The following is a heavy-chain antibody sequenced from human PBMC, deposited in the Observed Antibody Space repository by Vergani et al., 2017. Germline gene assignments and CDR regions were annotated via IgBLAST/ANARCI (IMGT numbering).Heavy chain of an antibody. CDR3: ARVLGGTYYYYYYMDV. Sequence: QVQLVESGGGVVQPGGSLRLSCVASGFSVSNSGMHWVRQTPGKGLEWVAFIQYDGSDIFYADFVEGRFTISRDNANNSLYLQMNSLRAEDTAVYYCARVLGGTYYYYYYMDVWGKGTTVTVSS. V-gene: IGHV3-30*02. J-gene: IGHJ6*03. CDR1: GFSVSNSG. D-gene: IGHD1-26*01. CDR2: IQYDGSDI.